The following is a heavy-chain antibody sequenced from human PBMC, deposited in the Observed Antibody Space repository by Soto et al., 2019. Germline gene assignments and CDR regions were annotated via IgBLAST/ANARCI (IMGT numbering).Heavy chain of an antibody. D-gene: IGHD3-22*01. J-gene: IGHJ3*02. CDR2: ISYDGSNK. V-gene: IGHV3-30-3*01. CDR1: GFTFSSYA. Sequence: QVQLVESGGGVVQPGRSLRLSCAASGFTFSSYAMHWVRQAPGKGLEWVAVISYDGSNKYYADSVMGRFTICRDNSKNPLYLQIDSLRAEETAVYYCARSEIEYYYVSSGMWTDAFDIWGQGTIVTVSS. CDR3: ARSEIEYYYVSSGMWTDAFDI.